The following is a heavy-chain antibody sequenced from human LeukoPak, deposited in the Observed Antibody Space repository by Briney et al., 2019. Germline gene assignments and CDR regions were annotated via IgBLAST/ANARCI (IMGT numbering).Heavy chain of an antibody. D-gene: IGHD1-14*01. V-gene: IGHV1-2*02. J-gene: IGHJ4*02. CDR3: VREGITKAFDL. Sequence: GASETVSFKASGFTFTDYYMHWVRLAPGQGLEWMGYINPHTGVTSFPQKFRGRVTLTTDTSISAAYMELSSLISDDTAMYYCVREGITKAFDLWGEGALVTVSS. CDR1: GFTFTDYY. CDR2: INPHTGVT.